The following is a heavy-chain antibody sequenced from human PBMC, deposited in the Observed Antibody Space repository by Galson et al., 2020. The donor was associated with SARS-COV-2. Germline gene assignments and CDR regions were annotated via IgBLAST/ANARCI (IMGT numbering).Heavy chain of an antibody. D-gene: IGHD2-2*01. CDR2: INTNTGNP. Sequence: ASVTVSCKASGYTFTSYAMNWVRQAPGQGLEWMGWINTNTGNPTYAQGFTGRFVFSLDTSVSTAYLQISSLKAEDTAVYYCARGYCSSTSCYAFYYYYYAMDVWGQGTTVTVSS. CDR1: GYTFTSYA. V-gene: IGHV7-4-1*02. CDR3: ARGYCSSTSCYAFYYYYYAMDV. J-gene: IGHJ6*02.